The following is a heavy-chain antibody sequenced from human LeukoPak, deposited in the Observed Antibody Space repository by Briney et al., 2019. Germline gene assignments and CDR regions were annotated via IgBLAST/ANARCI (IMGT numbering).Heavy chain of an antibody. J-gene: IGHJ4*02. CDR1: GFTFDDYT. CDR3: AKGANSYGYD. D-gene: IGHD5-18*01. V-gene: IGHV3-43*01. Sequence: PGGSLRLSCAASGFTFDDYTMHWVRQAPGKGLEWVSLISWDGGSTYYADSVKGRFTIPRDNSKNSLYLQMNSLRTEDTALYYCAKGANSYGYDWGQGTLVTVSS. CDR2: ISWDGGST.